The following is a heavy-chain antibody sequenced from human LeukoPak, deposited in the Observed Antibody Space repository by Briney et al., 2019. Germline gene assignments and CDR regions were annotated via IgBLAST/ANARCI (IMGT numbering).Heavy chain of an antibody. CDR1: GFTFSDYY. V-gene: IGHV3-11*04. CDR3: ARGDSSGYYYFDY. Sequence: GGSLRLSCAASGFTFSDYYMSWIRQAPGKGLEWVSYVSSSGSTIYYADSVKGRFTISRDNAKNSLYLQMNSLRAEDTAVYYCARGDSSGYYYFDYWGQGTLVTVSS. J-gene: IGHJ4*02. CDR2: VSSSGSTI. D-gene: IGHD3-22*01.